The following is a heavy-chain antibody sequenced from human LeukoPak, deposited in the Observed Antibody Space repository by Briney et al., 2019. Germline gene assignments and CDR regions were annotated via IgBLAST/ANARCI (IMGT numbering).Heavy chain of an antibody. D-gene: IGHD3-3*01. J-gene: IGHJ4*02. V-gene: IGHV3-30*02. CDR1: GFTFSNYG. Sequence: GGSLRLSCAASGFTFSNYGVHWVRQAPGKGPEWVAFIRYDGSNKYYADSVKGRFTISRDNSKNTLYLQMNSLRAEDTAVYYCAKDKERFLDLPGYWGQGTLVTVSS. CDR3: AKDKERFLDLPGY. CDR2: IRYDGSNK.